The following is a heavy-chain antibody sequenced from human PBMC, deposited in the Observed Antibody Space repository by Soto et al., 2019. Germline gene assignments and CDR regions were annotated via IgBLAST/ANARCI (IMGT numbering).Heavy chain of an antibody. CDR2: INHSGST. V-gene: IGHV4-34*01. CDR1: GGSFRGYY. J-gene: IGHJ6*02. CDR3: ARAPLYYYGSGRLSLYYYYGMDV. D-gene: IGHD3-10*01. Sequence: SETLSLTCAVYGGSFRGYYWSWIRQPPRTGLEWIGEINHSGSTNYNPSLKSRVTIPVDTSKNQFSLKLSSVTAADTAVYYCARAPLYYYGSGRLSLYYYYGMDVWGQGTTVTVS.